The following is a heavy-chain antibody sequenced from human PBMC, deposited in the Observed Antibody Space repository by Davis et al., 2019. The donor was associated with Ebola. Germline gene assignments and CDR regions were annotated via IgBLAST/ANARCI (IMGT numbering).Heavy chain of an antibody. CDR3: ARDAPLLGAAALIARFDY. V-gene: IGHV1-24*01. CDR1: GYSLTELS. D-gene: IGHD2-2*01. J-gene: IGHJ4*02. CDR2: FDPEDGKT. Sequence: ASVKVSCKVSGYSLTELSMHWVRQTPGKGLEWLGGFDPEDGKTVSAQNFQGRVTMTTDTSTSTAFMELRSLGSDDTAVFYCARDAPLLGAAALIARFDYWGQGTLVTVSS.